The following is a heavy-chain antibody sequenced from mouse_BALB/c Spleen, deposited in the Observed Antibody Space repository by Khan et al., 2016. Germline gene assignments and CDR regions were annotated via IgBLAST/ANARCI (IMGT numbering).Heavy chain of an antibody. J-gene: IGHJ4*01. Sequence: VQLQQSGAELVKPGASVKLSCTASGFNIKDTYMHWVKQRPEQGLEWIGRIDPANGNTKYDPKFQGKATITADTSSNTAYLQLSSLTAEDTAVYYCARRGRGDYAMDYWGQGTSVTVSS. D-gene: IGHD1-1*01. CDR3: ARRGRGDYAMDY. CDR1: GFNIKDTY. V-gene: IGHV14-3*02. CDR2: IDPANGNT.